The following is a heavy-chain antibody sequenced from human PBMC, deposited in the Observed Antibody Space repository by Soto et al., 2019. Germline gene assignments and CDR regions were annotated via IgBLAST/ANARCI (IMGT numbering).Heavy chain of an antibody. J-gene: IGHJ4*02. CDR1: GFTFSSYE. V-gene: IGHV3-48*03. CDR3: ARDGHSSSWYGQKTPFDY. D-gene: IGHD6-13*01. Sequence: PGGSLRLSCAASGFTFSSYEMNWVRQAPGKGLEWVSYISSSGSTIYYADSVKGRFTISRDDAKNSLYLQMNSLRAEDTAVYYCARDGHSSSWYGQKTPFDYWGQGTLVTVS. CDR2: ISSSGSTI.